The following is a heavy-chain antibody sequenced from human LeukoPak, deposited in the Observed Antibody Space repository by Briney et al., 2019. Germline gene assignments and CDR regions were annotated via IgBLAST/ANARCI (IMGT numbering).Heavy chain of an antibody. CDR3: AKDGDSSGNDFQH. Sequence: GGSLRLSCAAAGFTFSSYSMNWVRQAPGKGLEWVSVISGSGGSTDYADSVKGRFTISRDNSKNTLYLQMNSLRAGDTAVYYCAKDGDSSGNDFQHWGQGTLVTVSS. D-gene: IGHD3-22*01. V-gene: IGHV3-23*01. CDR2: ISGSGGST. CDR1: GFTFSSYS. J-gene: IGHJ1*01.